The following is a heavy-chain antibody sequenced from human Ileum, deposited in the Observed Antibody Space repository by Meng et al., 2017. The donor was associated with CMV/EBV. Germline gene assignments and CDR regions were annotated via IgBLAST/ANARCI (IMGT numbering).Heavy chain of an antibody. J-gene: IGHJ4*02. D-gene: IGHD2-8*01. CDR1: GFTFSDYW. CDR2: LKIDGSEK. CDR3: ARDRGPNTLDY. V-gene: IGHV3-7*01. Sequence: GESLKISCAASGFTFSDYWMSWVRQPPGKGLEWVASLKIDGSEKYYVDSVKGRFTVSRDNAKNSLYLQMNSLRAEDTAVYYCARDRGPNTLDYWGQGTRVTVYS.